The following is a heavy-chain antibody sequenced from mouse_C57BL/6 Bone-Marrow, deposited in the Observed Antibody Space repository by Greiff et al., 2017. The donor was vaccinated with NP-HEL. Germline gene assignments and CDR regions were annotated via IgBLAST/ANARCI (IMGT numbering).Heavy chain of an antibody. Sequence: QVQLQQSGPGLVQPSQSLSITCTVSGFSLTSYGVHWVRQSPGKGLEWLGVLWSGGSTDYNAAFISRLGISKDNSKSQVFFKMNSLQADDTAIYYCASQTAQATYWFAYWGQGTLVTVSA. D-gene: IGHD3-2*02. J-gene: IGHJ3*01. CDR1: GFSLTSYG. CDR3: ASQTAQATYWFAY. CDR2: LWSGGST. V-gene: IGHV2-2*01.